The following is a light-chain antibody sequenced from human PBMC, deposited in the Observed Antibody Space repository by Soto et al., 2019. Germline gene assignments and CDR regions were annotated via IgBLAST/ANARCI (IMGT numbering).Light chain of an antibody. CDR1: SSDVGGYDY. V-gene: IGLV2-14*01. Sequence: QSVLTQPASVSGSPGQSIAISCTGTSSDVGGYDYVSWYQQHPGKAPKLMISDVSNRPSGVSNRFSGSKSGNTASLTISGLQAEDVADYYCSSYTGSSPHVFGTGTTLTVL. J-gene: IGLJ1*01. CDR3: SSYTGSSPHV. CDR2: DVS.